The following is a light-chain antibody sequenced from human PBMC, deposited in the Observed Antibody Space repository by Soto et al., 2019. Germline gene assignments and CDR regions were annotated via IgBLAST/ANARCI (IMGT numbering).Light chain of an antibody. V-gene: IGLV2-14*01. CDR3: CSYAGTGTAI. J-gene: IGLJ1*01. Sequence: QSALTQPASVSGSPGQSITISCTGTSSDVGGYNYVSWYQQHPGKAPKLMIYEVSNRPSGVSNRFSGSKSGNTASLTISGLQAEDEADYYCCSYAGTGTAIFGTGTKLTVL. CDR1: SSDVGGYNY. CDR2: EVS.